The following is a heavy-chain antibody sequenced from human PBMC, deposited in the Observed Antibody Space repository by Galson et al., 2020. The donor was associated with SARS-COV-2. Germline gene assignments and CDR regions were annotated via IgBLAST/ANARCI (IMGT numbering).Heavy chain of an antibody. J-gene: IGHJ5*02. CDR2: IYWDDDK. CDR1: GFSLSTSGVG. D-gene: IGHD3-10*01. V-gene: IGHV2-5*02. Sequence: SGPPLVKPTQTLTLTCTFSGFSLSTSGVGVGWIRQPPGKALEWLALIYWDDDKRYSPSLKSSLTITKDTSKNQVVLTMTNMDPVDTATYYCAHRSITMVRGSFDPWGQGTLVTVSS. CDR3: AHRSITMVRGSFDP.